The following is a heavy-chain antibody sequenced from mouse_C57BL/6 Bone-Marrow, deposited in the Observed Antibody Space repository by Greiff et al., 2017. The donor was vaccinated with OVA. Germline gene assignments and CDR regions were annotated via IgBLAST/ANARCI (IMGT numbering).Heavy chain of an antibody. Sequence: EVQVVESGGGLVKPGGSLKLSCAASGFTFSSYAMSWVRQTPEKRLEWVATISDGGSYTYYPDNVKGRFTISRDNAKNNLYLQMSHLKSEDTAMYYCARGLWGYFDYWGQGTTLTVSS. CDR1: GFTFSSYA. D-gene: IGHD1-1*02. J-gene: IGHJ2*01. CDR3: ARGLWGYFDY. CDR2: ISDGGSYT. V-gene: IGHV5-4*01.